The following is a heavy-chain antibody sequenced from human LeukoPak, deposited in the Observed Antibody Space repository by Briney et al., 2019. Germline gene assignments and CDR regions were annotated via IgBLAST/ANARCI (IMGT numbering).Heavy chain of an antibody. Sequence: PGGSLKLSCAASGFTFSASAMHWVRQASGKGLEWVGRIRSKTNSYATAYGASVKGRFTISRDDSKNTAYLQMNSLKTEDTALYYCTIYYFDWSPDVFDIWGQGTMVTVSS. CDR3: TIYYFDWSPDVFDI. CDR2: IRSKTNSYAT. J-gene: IGHJ3*02. CDR1: GFTFSASA. D-gene: IGHD3-9*01. V-gene: IGHV3-73*01.